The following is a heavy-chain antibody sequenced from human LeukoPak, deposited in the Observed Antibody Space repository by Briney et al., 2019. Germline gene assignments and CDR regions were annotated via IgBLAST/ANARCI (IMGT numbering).Heavy chain of an antibody. J-gene: IGHJ4*02. Sequence: SETLSLTCAVSGGSISSYYWSWIRQPPGKGLEWIGYIYYSGSTNYNPPLKSRVTISVDTSKNQFSLKLSSVTAADTAVYYCARWYSNFAFDYWGQGTLVTVSS. D-gene: IGHD4-11*01. CDR1: GGSISSYY. CDR3: ARWYSNFAFDY. V-gene: IGHV4-59*01. CDR2: IYYSGST.